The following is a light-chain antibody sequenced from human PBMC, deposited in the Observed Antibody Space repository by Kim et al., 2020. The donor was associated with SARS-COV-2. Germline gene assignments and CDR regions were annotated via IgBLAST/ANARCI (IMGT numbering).Light chain of an antibody. J-gene: IGLJ3*02. CDR3: SSHIGSSTWV. CDR1: SSDIGNYNF. Sequence: QSALTQPASVSGSPGQSITISCTGTSSDIGNYNFVSWSQQHPGKAPKLLIYDVNKRPSGVSDRFSGSKSGNTASLTISGLQAEDEADYYCSSHIGSSTWVFGGGTQLTVL. V-gene: IGLV2-14*01. CDR2: DVN.